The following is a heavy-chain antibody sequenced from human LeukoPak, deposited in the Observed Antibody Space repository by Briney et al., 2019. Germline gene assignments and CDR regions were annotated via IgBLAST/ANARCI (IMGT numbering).Heavy chain of an antibody. V-gene: IGHV3-48*03. CDR1: GFTFSSYE. CDR3: ATTYNWNDRIDP. CDR2: ISSSGSTI. D-gene: IGHD1-1*01. Sequence: GGSLRLSCAASGFTFSSYEMNWVRQAPGKGLEWVSYISSSGSTIYYADSVKGRFTISRDNAKNSLYLQMNSLRAEDTAVYYCATTYNWNDRIDPWAREPWSPSPQ. J-gene: IGHJ5*02.